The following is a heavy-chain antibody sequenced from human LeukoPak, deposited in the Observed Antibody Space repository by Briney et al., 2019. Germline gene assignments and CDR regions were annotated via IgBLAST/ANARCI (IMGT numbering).Heavy chain of an antibody. CDR1: GYTFTSYY. CDR2: INPSGGST. CDR3: ARDEGLRHWYFDL. J-gene: IGHJ2*01. V-gene: IGHV1-46*01. Sequence: ASVKVSCKASGYTFTSYYMHWVRQAPGQGLEWMGIINPSGGSTSYAQKLQGRVTMTRDTSTSTVYMELSSLRSEDTAVYYCARDEGLRHWYFDLWGRGTLVTVPS. D-gene: IGHD4-17*01.